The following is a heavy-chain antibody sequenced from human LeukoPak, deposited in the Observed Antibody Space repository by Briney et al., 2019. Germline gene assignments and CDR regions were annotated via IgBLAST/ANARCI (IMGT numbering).Heavy chain of an antibody. V-gene: IGHV3-7*01. CDR2: IRPDGSEE. CDR1: GFTFSSYW. J-gene: IGHJ3*02. Sequence: PGGSLRLSCAASGFTFSSYWMSWVRQAPGKGLEWVANIRPDGSEEYYVDSVKGRFTISRDNAKNSLYLQMNSLRADDTAVYYCAKVKGRLVAFDIWGQGTMVTVSS. CDR3: AKVKGRLVAFDI. D-gene: IGHD2-15*01.